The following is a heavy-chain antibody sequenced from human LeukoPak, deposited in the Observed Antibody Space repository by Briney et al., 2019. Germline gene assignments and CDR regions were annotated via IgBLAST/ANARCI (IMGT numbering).Heavy chain of an antibody. Sequence: SETLSLTCTVSGGSIRNYYWTWIRQPPGKGLEWIGYIYYSGSTNYNPSLKSRVIISRDTSKNQLSLKLSSVTAADTAVYYCAARDSSSWYGAFGIWGQGTMVTVSS. CDR3: AARDSSSWYGAFGI. D-gene: IGHD6-13*01. J-gene: IGHJ3*02. V-gene: IGHV4-59*01. CDR2: IYYSGST. CDR1: GGSIRNYY.